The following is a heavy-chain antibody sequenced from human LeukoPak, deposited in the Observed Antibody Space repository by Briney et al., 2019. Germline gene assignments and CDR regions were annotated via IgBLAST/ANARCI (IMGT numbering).Heavy chain of an antibody. CDR2: IYHSGSA. CDR3: ARDPSGSYYGFDL. V-gene: IGHV4-30-2*01. CDR1: GGSISSGGDY. D-gene: IGHD1-26*01. J-gene: IGHJ2*01. Sequence: SQTLSLTCTVSGGSISSGGDYWSWIRQPPGKGLEWIGYIYHSGSAYYNPSLKSRVSMSLDAPKNQFSLKLRSVTAADTAVYYCARDPSGSYYGFDLWGRGTLVTVSS.